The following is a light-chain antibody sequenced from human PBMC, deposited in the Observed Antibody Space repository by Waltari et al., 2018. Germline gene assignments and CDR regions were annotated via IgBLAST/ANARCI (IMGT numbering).Light chain of an antibody. CDR3: QSADSSGNTYV. Sequence: SYELTQPPSVSVSPGQTARITCSGDALPKNSAYWYQQKPGQAPVLVIYKGSERPSGIPARCSGSSSGTTVTLTISGVQAEDEADYYCQSADSSGNTYVFGIGTKVTVL. J-gene: IGLJ1*01. V-gene: IGLV3-25*02. CDR2: KGS. CDR1: ALPKNS.